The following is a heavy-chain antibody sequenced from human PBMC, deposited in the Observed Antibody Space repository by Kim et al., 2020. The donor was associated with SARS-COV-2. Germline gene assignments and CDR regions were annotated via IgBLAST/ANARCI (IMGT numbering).Heavy chain of an antibody. J-gene: IGHJ6*03. CDR3: ARGPMTTDYYYYYYYMDV. D-gene: IGHD4-4*01. Sequence: GGSLRLSCAASGFTFSSYDMHWVRQATGKGLEWVSAIGTAGDTYYPGSVKGRFTISRENAKNSLYLQMNSLRAGDTAVYYCARGPMTTDYYYYYYYMDVWGKGTTVTVSS. V-gene: IGHV3-13*01. CDR2: IGTAGDT. CDR1: GFTFSSYD.